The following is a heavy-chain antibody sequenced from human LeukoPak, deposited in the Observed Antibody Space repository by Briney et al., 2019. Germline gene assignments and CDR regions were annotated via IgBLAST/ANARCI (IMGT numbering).Heavy chain of an antibody. J-gene: IGHJ4*02. CDR3: AKGVGAVGGSLGY. CDR2: SSGSGGDT. Sequence: PGGSLRLSCAASGFTFNRYGMSWVRQAPGKGLEWVSVSSGSGGDTYYAYSVKGRFTISRDNSRNTLHLQMNSLRVEDTAIYYCAKGVGAVGGSLGYWVQGTPVSVSS. V-gene: IGHV3-23*01. D-gene: IGHD6-13*01. CDR1: GFTFNRYG.